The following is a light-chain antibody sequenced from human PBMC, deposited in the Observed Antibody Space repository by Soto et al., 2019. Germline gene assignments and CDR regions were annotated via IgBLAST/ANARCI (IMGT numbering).Light chain of an antibody. V-gene: IGLV2-14*01. CDR2: EVG. J-gene: IGLJ1*01. CDR1: SIDVGAYNY. CDR3: SSYTARGTRV. Sequence: QSVLTQFASVSGSPGQSITISCTGTSIDVGAYNYVSWYQQHPDKAPKLLIYEVGNRPSGVSFRFSGSKSGNTASLTISGLQADDEADYYCSSYTARGTRVFGTGTKLTVL.